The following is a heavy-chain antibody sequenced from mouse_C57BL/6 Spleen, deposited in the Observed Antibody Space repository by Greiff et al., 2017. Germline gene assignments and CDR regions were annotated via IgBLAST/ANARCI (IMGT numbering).Heavy chain of an antibody. CDR3: ARRNSFYYYGSSYDAMDY. D-gene: IGHD1-1*01. CDR1: GYTFTSYW. Sequence: QVQLKQSGAELVMPGASVKLSCKASGYTFTSYWMHWVKQRPGQGLEWIGEIDPSDSYTNYNQKFKGKSTLTVDKSSSTAYMQLSSLTSEDSAVYYCARRNSFYYYGSSYDAMDYWGQGTSVTVSS. CDR2: IDPSDSYT. J-gene: IGHJ4*01. V-gene: IGHV1-69*01.